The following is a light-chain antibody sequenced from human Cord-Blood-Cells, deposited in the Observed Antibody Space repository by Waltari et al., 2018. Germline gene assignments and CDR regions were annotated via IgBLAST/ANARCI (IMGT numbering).Light chain of an antibody. V-gene: IGLV2-23*01. CDR2: EGS. CDR1: SSDVGSYNL. J-gene: IGLJ2*01. Sequence: QSALTQPASVSGSPGQSITISCTGTSSDVGSYNLVSLYQQHPGKAHKLMIYEGSKWSAGVSNCFSGSKSGNTASRTIAVRQAEDDADYYCCSYACSSTWVFGGGTKLTVL. CDR3: CSYACSSTWV.